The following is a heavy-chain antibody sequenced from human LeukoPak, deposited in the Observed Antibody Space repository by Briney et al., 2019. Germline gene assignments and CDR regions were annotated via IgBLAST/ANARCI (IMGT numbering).Heavy chain of an antibody. CDR3: ARSRGGGGISFDY. Sequence: ASVKVSCKASGYTFTDYDISWVRQATGQGPEWLGWMNPNSGNTGYVQKFQGRVTMTRDTSIRTAYMELSSLRSEDTAVYYCARSRGGGGISFDYWGQGTLVTVSS. D-gene: IGHD2-15*01. V-gene: IGHV1-8*01. CDR1: GYTFTDYD. J-gene: IGHJ4*02. CDR2: MNPNSGNT.